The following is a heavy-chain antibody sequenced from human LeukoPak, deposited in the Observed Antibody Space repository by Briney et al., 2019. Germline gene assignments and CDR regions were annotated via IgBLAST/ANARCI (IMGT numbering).Heavy chain of an antibody. CDR3: ARDKRSYSSGWAFGY. J-gene: IGHJ4*02. CDR2: ISAYNGNT. CDR1: GYTFTSYG. Sequence: ASVKVSCKASGYTFTSYGISWVRQAPGQGLEWMGWISAYNGNTNYAQKLQGRVTMTTDTSTSTAYMELRSLRSDDTAVYYCARDKRSYSSGWAFGYWGQGTLVTVSS. D-gene: IGHD6-19*01. V-gene: IGHV1-18*01.